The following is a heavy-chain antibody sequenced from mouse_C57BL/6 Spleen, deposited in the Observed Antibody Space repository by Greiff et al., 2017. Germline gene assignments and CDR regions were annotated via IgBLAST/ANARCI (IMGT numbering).Heavy chain of an antibody. CDR2: IYPGSGST. Sequence: QVQLKQPGAELVKPGASVKMSCKASGYTFTSYWITWVKQRPGQGLEWIGDIYPGSGSTNYNEKFKSKATLTVDTSSSTAYMQLSSLTSEDSAVYYCARGYYSNYPYAMDYWGQGTSVTVSS. J-gene: IGHJ4*01. CDR1: GYTFTSYW. D-gene: IGHD2-5*01. CDR3: ARGYYSNYPYAMDY. V-gene: IGHV1-55*01.